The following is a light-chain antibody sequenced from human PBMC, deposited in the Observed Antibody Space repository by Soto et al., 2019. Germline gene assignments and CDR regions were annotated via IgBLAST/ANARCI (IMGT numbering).Light chain of an antibody. J-gene: IGKJ4*01. Sequence: ETVMTQSPATPSVSPGERITLSYKASQSVRSNLAWYQQKSGQAPRLLIYGASTRATGIPAKFSGTGSGTDFTLTISSLQSEDSAVYYCQQYNSWPLTFGGGTQV. CDR2: GAS. CDR3: QQYNSWPLT. CDR1: QSVRSN. V-gene: IGKV3-15*01.